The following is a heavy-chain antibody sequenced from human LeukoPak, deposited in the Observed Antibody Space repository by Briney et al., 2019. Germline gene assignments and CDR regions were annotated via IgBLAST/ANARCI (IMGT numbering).Heavy chain of an antibody. J-gene: IGHJ4*02. CDR3: STVIMGAPKDDY. D-gene: IGHD1-26*01. CDR1: GFTFSNAW. Sequence: GGSLRLSCADAGFTFSNAWMSWVRQAPGKGLEWVGRFRSKTDGGTIDYAAPVKGRFTISRDDSRNTLYLQMNSLKTEDTAVYYCSTVIMGAPKDDYWGQGTLVTVSS. CDR2: FRSKTDGGTI. V-gene: IGHV3-15*05.